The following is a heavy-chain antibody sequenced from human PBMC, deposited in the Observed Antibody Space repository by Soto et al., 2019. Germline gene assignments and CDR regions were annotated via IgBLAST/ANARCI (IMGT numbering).Heavy chain of an antibody. CDR2: ISSSGSTI. J-gene: IGHJ4*02. CDR1: GVTFRSYE. Sequence: GGSLGLSCAASGVTFRSYEMNWVRQAPGKGLEWVSYISSSGSTIYYADSVKGRFTISRDNAKNSLYLQMNSLRAEDTAVYYCARAQITYCSGGSCYRTPFDYWGQGTLVTVSS. V-gene: IGHV3-48*03. CDR3: ARAQITYCSGGSCYRTPFDY. D-gene: IGHD2-15*01.